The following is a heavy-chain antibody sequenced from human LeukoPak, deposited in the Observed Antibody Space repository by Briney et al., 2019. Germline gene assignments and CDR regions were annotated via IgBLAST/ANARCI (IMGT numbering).Heavy chain of an antibody. Sequence: SETLSLTCAGYGRSFSGYYWTWIRQTPGKGLEWIGEINHSGITDYNPSLRSRVTISVDTAKNQYSLKLSSVTAADTAIYYCARAVIVVAAATQRNWFDPWGQGTLVTVSS. CDR1: GRSFSGYY. CDR3: ARAVIVVAAATQRNWFDP. D-gene: IGHD2-15*01. V-gene: IGHV4-34*01. CDR2: INHSGIT. J-gene: IGHJ5*02.